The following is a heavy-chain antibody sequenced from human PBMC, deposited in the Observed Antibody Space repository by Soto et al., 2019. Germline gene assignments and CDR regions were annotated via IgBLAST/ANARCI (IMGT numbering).Heavy chain of an antibody. CDR2: IIPIFGTA. CDR3: AREIFGVIISGGRDAFDI. V-gene: IGHV1-69*01. J-gene: IGHJ3*02. Sequence: QVQLVQSGAEVKKPGSSVKVSCKASGGTFSTCAISWVRQAPGQGLEWMGGIIPIFGTAKYAQKFQGRVTITADESTSTAYMELSSLRSEDTAVYYCAREIFGVIISGGRDAFDIWGQGTMVTVSS. CDR1: GGTFSTCA. D-gene: IGHD3-3*01.